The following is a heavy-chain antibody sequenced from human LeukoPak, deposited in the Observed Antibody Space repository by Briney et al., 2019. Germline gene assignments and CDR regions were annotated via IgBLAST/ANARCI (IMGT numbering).Heavy chain of an antibody. V-gene: IGHV4-59*01. CDR2: IYYSGST. J-gene: IGHJ6*02. CDR3: ARLRVPYGMEV. Sequence: SETLSLTCTVSGGSISSYYWSWIRQPPGKGLEWIGYIYYSGSTNYNPSLKSRVTISVDTSKNQFSLKLSSVTAADTAVYYCARLRVPYGMEVWGQGTTVTVSS. D-gene: IGHD4/OR15-4a*01. CDR1: GGSISSYY.